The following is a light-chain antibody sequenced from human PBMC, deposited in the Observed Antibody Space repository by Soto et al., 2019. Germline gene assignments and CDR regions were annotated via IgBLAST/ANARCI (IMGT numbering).Light chain of an antibody. CDR3: QQYGSSPRGT. CDR2: GAS. Sequence: EIVLTQSPGTLSFSPGERATLSCRASQSVSSSYLAWYQQKPGQAPRLLIYGASSRATGIPDRFSGSGSGTDFALTISRLEPEDFAVYYCQQYGSSPRGTFGQGTKVDIK. CDR1: QSVSSSY. J-gene: IGKJ1*01. V-gene: IGKV3-20*01.